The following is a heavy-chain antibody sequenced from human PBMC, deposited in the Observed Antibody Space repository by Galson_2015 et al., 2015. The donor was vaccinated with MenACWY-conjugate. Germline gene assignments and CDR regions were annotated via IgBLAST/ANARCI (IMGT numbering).Heavy chain of an antibody. CDR2: ISKSGDST. D-gene: IGHD1-26*01. Sequence: SLRLSCAVSGFTFRNYAMTWVRQAPGKGLEWVSEISKSGDSTNYADPVKGRFTISRDNSRNTLFLQMNSLRAEDTAVYYCAKGSWEDSWGQGTLVTVSS. J-gene: IGHJ4*02. V-gene: IGHV3-23*01. CDR1: GFTFRNYA. CDR3: AKGSWEDS.